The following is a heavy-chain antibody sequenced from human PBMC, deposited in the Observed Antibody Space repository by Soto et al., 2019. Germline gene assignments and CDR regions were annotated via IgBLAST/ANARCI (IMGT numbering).Heavy chain of an antibody. J-gene: IGHJ6*02. D-gene: IGHD3-9*01. CDR3: ARMKVDSYQFYYAMDV. CDR2: IFSDIER. CDR1: GFSLTTGKMG. Sequence: QVTLKESGPALVKPTETLTLTCTVSGFSLTTGKMGVSWIRQPPGKALEWLAHIFSDIERSYSTSLQGRLTISKDTSGSQVVLSMTNVDPVDTATYYCARMKVDSYQFYYAMDVWGQRTTVTVSS. V-gene: IGHV2-26*01.